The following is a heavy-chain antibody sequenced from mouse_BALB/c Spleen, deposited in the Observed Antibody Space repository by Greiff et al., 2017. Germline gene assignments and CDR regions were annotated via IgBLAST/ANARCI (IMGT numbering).Heavy chain of an antibody. V-gene: IGHV5-6-5*01. CDR1: GFTFSSYA. J-gene: IGHJ2*01. CDR2: ISSGGST. D-gene: IGHD1-1*01. Sequence: EVKLVESGGGLVKPGGSLKLSCAASGFTFSSYAMSWVRQTPGKRLEWVASISSGGSTYYPDSVKGRFTISRDNARNILYLQMSSLRSEDTAMYYCAREATVVAWGQGTTLTVSS. CDR3: AREATVVA.